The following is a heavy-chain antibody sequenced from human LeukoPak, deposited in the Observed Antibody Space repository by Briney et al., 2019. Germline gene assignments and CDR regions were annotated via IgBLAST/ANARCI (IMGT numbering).Heavy chain of an antibody. CDR2: IYCSGST. CDR1: GGSISSSSYY. J-gene: IGHJ4*02. V-gene: IGHV4-39*01. D-gene: IGHD4-23*01. CDR3: ARHETTVATWDFDY. Sequence: PSETLSLTCTVSGGSISSSSYYWGWIRQPPGKGLEWIGSIYCSGSTYYNPSLKSRVTISVDTSKNQFSLKLSSVTAADTAVYYCARHETTVATWDFDYWGQGTLVNVSS.